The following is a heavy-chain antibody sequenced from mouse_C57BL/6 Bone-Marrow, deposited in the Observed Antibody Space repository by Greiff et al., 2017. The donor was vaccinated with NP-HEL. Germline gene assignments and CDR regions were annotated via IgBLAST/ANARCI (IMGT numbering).Heavy chain of an antibody. CDR2: IYPGNSDT. V-gene: IGHV1-5*01. J-gene: IGHJ2*01. D-gene: IGHD2-3*01. CDR3: TRLDGYYVSYYFDY. CDR1: GYTFTSYW. Sequence: EVQLQQSGTVLARPGASVKMSCKTSGYTFTSYWMHWVKQRPGQGLAWLGAIYPGNSDTSYNQTFKGKANLPAVPSASTAYMELSSLTNEDSAVYYCTRLDGYYVSYYFDYWGQGTTLTVSS.